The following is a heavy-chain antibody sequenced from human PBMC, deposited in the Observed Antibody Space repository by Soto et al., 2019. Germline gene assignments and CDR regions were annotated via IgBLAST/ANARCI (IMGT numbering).Heavy chain of an antibody. CDR3: ARDGRLRWKDAPFGY. J-gene: IGHJ4*02. Sequence: PGGSLRLSCAASGFTFSSYSMNWVRQAPGKGLEWVSYISSSSSTIYYADSVKGRFTISRDNAKNSLYLQMNSLRDEDTAVYYCARDGRLRWKDAPFGYWGQGTLVTVSS. CDR2: ISSSSSTI. V-gene: IGHV3-48*02. CDR1: GFTFSSYS. D-gene: IGHD4-17*01.